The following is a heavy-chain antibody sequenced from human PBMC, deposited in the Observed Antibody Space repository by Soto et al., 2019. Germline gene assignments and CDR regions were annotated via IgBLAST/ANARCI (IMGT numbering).Heavy chain of an antibody. D-gene: IGHD1-1*01. CDR1: SGTFGSNS. CDR3: AREWYTFGPGAVRGAFYI. Sequence: PVKLSCKASSGTFGSNSISWVRQVPGQGLEWMGNIIPIFGTTKNAQNFQGGVTITADESTNTAYMELSSLRFEDTAIYYCAREWYTFGPGAVRGAFYIQGQGTMVTVSS. CDR2: IIPIFGTT. J-gene: IGHJ3*02. V-gene: IGHV1-69*13.